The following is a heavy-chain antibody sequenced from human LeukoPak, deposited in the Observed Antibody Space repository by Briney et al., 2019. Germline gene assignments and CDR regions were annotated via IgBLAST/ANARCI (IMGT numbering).Heavy chain of an antibody. CDR2: IKSKTDGGTT. J-gene: IGHJ4*02. V-gene: IGHV3-15*01. CDR1: GFTFSNAW. Sequence: GGSLRPSCAASGFTFSNAWMSWVRQAPGKGLEWVGRIKSKTDGGTTDYAAPVKGRFTISRDDSKNTLYLQMNSLKTEDTAVYYCTTNYYDSSGYYPGFDYWGQGTLVTVSS. CDR3: TTNYYDSSGYYPGFDY. D-gene: IGHD3-22*01.